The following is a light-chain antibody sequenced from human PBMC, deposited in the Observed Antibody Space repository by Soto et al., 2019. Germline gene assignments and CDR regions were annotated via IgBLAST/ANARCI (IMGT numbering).Light chain of an antibody. CDR3: QHYNSYSEA. J-gene: IGKJ5*01. Sequence: DLQMTQSPSSVSASVGDRVTISCQASQGISRSLAWYQQKPGKAPKLLIYKASTLKSGVPSRFSGGGSGTEFTLTISSLQPDDFATYYCQHYNSYSEAFGQGTRLEI. V-gene: IGKV1-5*03. CDR1: QGISRS. CDR2: KAS.